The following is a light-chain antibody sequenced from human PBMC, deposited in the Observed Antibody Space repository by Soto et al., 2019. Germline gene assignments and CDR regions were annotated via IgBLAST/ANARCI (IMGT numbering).Light chain of an antibody. J-gene: IGKJ1*01. CDR3: QQYNAYSQA. CDR2: QAS. V-gene: IGKV1-5*03. CDR1: ESVSRW. Sequence: DSQMTQSPSTLSASVGDRVTITCRASESVSRWLAGYQQKTGRTPKLLIYQASTLKTGVPPRFIGSSSGAEFTLPISSLQPDDVAAYYCQQYNAYSQAFGQGTKVEIK.